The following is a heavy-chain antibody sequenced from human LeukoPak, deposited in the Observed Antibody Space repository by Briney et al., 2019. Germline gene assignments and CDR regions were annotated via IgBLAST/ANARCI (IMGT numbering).Heavy chain of an antibody. Sequence: SGGSLRLSCAASGFTFRTYEMNWVRQAPGKGLEWVSYISVTGATIYYADSVKGRFTISRDNAKNSLYLQMNSLRAEDTAVYYCAREWGYGDYFDYWGQGTLVTVSS. CDR2: ISVTGATI. CDR3: AREWGYGDYFDY. J-gene: IGHJ4*02. D-gene: IGHD4-17*01. V-gene: IGHV3-48*03. CDR1: GFTFRTYE.